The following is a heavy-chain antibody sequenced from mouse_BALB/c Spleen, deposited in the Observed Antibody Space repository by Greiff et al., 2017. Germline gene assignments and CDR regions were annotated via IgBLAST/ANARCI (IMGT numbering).Heavy chain of an antibody. V-gene: IGHV1S81*02. Sequence: QVQLQQSGAELVKPGASVKLSCKASGYTFTSYYMYWVKPRPGQGLEWIGEINPSNGGTNFNEKFKSKATLTVDKSSSTAYMQLSSLTSEDSAVYYCTRPNYGYDGGFAYWGQGTLVTVSA. J-gene: IGHJ3*01. CDR2: INPSNGGT. D-gene: IGHD2-2*01. CDR3: TRPNYGYDGGFAY. CDR1: GYTFTSYY.